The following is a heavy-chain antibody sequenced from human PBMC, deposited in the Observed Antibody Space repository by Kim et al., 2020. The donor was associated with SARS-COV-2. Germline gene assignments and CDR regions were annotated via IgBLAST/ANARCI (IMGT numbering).Heavy chain of an antibody. V-gene: IGHV3-23*01. CDR1: GFAFSTLY. CDR2: ISGDGGTT. Sequence: GGSLRLSCVGSGFAFSTLYISWVRQGPGKGLEWVSAISGDGGTTYYADSVKGRFTISRDNSKNTLYLQMNSLGVEDTAVDYCAKRVGPRGGHFDHWGQG. CDR3: AKRVGPRGGHFDH. J-gene: IGHJ4*02. D-gene: IGHD2-15*01.